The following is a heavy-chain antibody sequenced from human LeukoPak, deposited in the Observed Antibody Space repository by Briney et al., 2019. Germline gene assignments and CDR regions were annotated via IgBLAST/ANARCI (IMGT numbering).Heavy chain of an antibody. CDR2: IIPIFGTA. J-gene: IGHJ3*02. CDR1: GGTFSSYA. CDR3: ARGYIVGATKGAFDI. Sequence: ASVKVSYKASGGTFSSYAISWVRQAPGQGLEWMGGIIPIFGTANYAQKFQGRVTITTDESTSTAYMELSSLRSEDTAVYYCARGYIVGATKGAFDIWGQGTMVTVSS. V-gene: IGHV1-69*05. D-gene: IGHD1-26*01.